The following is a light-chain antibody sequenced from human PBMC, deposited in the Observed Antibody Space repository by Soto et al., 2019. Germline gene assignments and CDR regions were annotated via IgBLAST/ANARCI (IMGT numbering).Light chain of an antibody. CDR3: CSDAGNTRV. CDR1: SSDVGGYNY. V-gene: IGLV2-8*01. Sequence: QSVLTQPPSASGSPGQSVTISCTGTSSDVGGYNYVSWYQQHPGKAPKLMIYEVSKRPSGVPDRFSGSKSGNTASLTVSGLQAEDEADYYCCSDAGNTRVFGTGTKVTVL. CDR2: EVS. J-gene: IGLJ1*01.